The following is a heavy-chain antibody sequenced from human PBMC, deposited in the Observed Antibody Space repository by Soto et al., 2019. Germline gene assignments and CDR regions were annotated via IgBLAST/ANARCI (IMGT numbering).Heavy chain of an antibody. J-gene: IGHJ5*02. D-gene: IGHD3-16*01. CDR3: AGGRFRRTWFDP. CDR2: MNPDSGNT. V-gene: IGHV1-8*01. CDR1: GYTFTNYD. Sequence: QVQLVQSGAEVKKPGASVKVSCKASGYTFTNYDIHWVRQATGQGLEWMGWMNPDSGNTGQSKQFQGRVTMTRDTSISTAYMEMSSLRFEDTAVYYCAGGRFRRTWFDPWGQGTLVTVSS.